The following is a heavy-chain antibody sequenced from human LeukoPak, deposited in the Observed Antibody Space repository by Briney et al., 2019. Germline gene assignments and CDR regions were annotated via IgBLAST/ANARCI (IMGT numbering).Heavy chain of an antibody. J-gene: IGHJ4*02. CDR1: GGSFSGYY. D-gene: IGHD3-22*01. Sequence: SETLSLTCAVYGGSFSGYYWSWIRQPPGKGLEWIGEINHSGSTNYNPSLKSRVTISVDTSKNQFSLKLSSVTAADTAVYYCARGGGYYDSSGDRKDLSLLDYWGQGTLVTVSS. CDR2: INHSGST. V-gene: IGHV4-34*01. CDR3: ARGGGYYDSSGDRKDLSLLDY.